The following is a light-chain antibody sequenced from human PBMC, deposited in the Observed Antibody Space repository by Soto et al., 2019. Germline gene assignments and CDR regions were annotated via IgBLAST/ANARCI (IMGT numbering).Light chain of an antibody. CDR3: LQHNDWPLT. CDR2: GAS. V-gene: IGKV3-15*01. Sequence: EIVMTQSPVTLSVSPGERATLSCRASQSAGSYLAWYQQKPCQAPRLLIYGASTRATGIPARFSGSGSGTEFTLTISILQSEDFGVYYCLQHNDWPLTFGGGTKVEIK. CDR1: QSAGSY. J-gene: IGKJ4*01.